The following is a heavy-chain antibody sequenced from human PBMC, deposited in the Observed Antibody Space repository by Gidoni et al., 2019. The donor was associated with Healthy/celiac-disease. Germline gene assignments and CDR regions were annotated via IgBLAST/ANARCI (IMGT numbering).Heavy chain of an antibody. CDR3: AREDDILTGYEVANWFDP. D-gene: IGHD3-9*01. Sequence: QVQLVQSGAEVKKPGSSVKVSCKASGGTCSSYAISWVRQAPGQGLEWMGRIIPILGIAHYAQKFQGRVTITADKSTSTSYMELSSLRSEDTAVYYCAREDDILTGYEVANWFDPWGQGTLVTVSS. V-gene: IGHV1-69*04. CDR2: IIPILGIA. J-gene: IGHJ5*02. CDR1: GGTCSSYA.